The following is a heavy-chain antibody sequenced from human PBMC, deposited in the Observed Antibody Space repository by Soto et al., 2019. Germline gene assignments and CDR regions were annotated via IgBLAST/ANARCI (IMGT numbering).Heavy chain of an antibody. CDR1: GFKFGSYG. CDR3: ARGGVFGLVRIVPPDY. CDR2: ISFDGSTQ. Sequence: VQLLQSGGGEVQPGGSLRVSCAASGFKFGSYGMLWVRQAPGKGLEWVSFISFDGSTQHYADSVKGRFTISRDNSENTLYLQLNNLTPYDTAEYYWARGGVFGLVRIVPPDYWGQGALVTVSS. J-gene: IGHJ4*02. V-gene: IGHV3-30*03. D-gene: IGHD3-3*01.